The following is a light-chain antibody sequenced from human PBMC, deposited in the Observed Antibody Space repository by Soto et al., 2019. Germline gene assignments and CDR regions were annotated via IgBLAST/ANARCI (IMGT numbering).Light chain of an antibody. Sequence: ELVLTQSPGTLSLSPGERATLSCRASQSVSSSYLASYRQKSGAAPPHLIYGASSRATGIPDRFSGSGSGTDFTLTISRLEPEDLAVYYCQQYCSSPPYAFGQGTKLEIK. V-gene: IGKV3-20*01. CDR1: QSVSSSY. J-gene: IGKJ2*01. CDR3: QQYCSSPPYA. CDR2: GAS.